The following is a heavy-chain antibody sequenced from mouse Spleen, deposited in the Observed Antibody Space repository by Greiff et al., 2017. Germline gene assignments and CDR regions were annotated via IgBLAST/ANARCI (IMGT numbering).Heavy chain of an antibody. D-gene: IGHD1-1*01. Sequence: VQLQQSGAELVRPGASVKLSCTASGFNIKDDYMHWVKQRPEQGLEWIGWIDPENGDTEYASKFQGKATITADTSSNTAHLQLSSLTSEDTAVYYCTTGGTTVVAFDYWGQGTTLTVSS. V-gene: IGHV14-4*01. CDR2: IDPENGDT. CDR3: TTGGTTVVAFDY. J-gene: IGHJ2*01. CDR1: GFNIKDDY.